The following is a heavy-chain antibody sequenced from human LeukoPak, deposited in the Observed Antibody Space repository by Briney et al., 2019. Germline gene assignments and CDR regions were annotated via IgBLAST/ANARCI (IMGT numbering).Heavy chain of an antibody. CDR1: GYTFTGYY. V-gene: IGHV1-2*06. J-gene: IGHJ5*02. D-gene: IGHD2-2*01. CDR2: INPNSGGT. Sequence: ASVKVSCKASGYTFTGYYMHWVRQAPGQGLEWMGRINPNSGGTNYAQKFQGRVTVTRDTSISTAYMELSRLRSDDTAVYYCARATRHIVVVPAAIMFDPWGQGTLVTVSS. CDR3: ARATRHIVVVPAAIMFDP.